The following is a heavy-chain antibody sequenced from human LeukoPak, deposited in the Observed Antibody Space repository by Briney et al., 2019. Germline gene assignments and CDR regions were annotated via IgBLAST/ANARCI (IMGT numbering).Heavy chain of an antibody. J-gene: IGHJ4*02. Sequence: SETLSLTCTVSDDSISSYYCSWIRQPAGKGLEWIGRIYTSGSTNYNPSLKSRVTMSVDTSKNQFSLKLGSVTAADTAVYYCAREPSIDYNFWSGYFDYWGQGTLVTVSS. V-gene: IGHV4-4*07. CDR3: AREPSIDYNFWSGYFDY. CDR1: DDSISSYY. CDR2: IYTSGST. D-gene: IGHD3-3*01.